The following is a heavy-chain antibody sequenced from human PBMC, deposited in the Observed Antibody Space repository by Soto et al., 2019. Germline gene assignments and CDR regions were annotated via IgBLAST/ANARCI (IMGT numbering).Heavy chain of an antibody. CDR3: ARRFKIGPSPAVDY. CDR2: INSDGSST. CDR1: GFTFSSYW. V-gene: IGHV3-74*01. Sequence: PGGSLRLSCAASGFTFSSYWMHWVRQAPGKGLVWVSRINSDGSSTSYADSVKGRFTISRDNAKNTLYLQMNSLRAEDTAVYYSARRFKIGPSPAVDYWGQGTLVTVSS. J-gene: IGHJ4*02.